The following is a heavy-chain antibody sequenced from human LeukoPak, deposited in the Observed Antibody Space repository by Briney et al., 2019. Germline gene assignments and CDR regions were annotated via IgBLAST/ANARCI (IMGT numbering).Heavy chain of an antibody. CDR2: INPSGGST. CDR3: ARDGFLEWLLFPYYYYGMDV. CDR1: GYTFTGYY. D-gene: IGHD3-3*01. V-gene: IGHV1-46*01. J-gene: IGHJ6*02. Sequence: ASVKVSCKASGYTFTGYYMHWVRQAPGQGLEWMGIINPSGGSTSYAQKFQGRVTMTRDTSTSTVYMELSSLRSEDTAVYYCARDGFLEWLLFPYYYYGMDVWGQGTTVTVSS.